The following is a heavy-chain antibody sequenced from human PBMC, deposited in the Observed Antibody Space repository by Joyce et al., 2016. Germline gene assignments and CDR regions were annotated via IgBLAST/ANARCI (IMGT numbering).Heavy chain of an antibody. CDR2: IYSDGGSK. J-gene: IGHJ3*02. Sequence: DVQLVESGGGLIEPGGSLKLSCAASGFSVSDNYMSWVRQVPGKGLEWVSVIYSDGGSKDYKDAVGGRFTISRDNSKNTLYLQMNSLRAADTAIYYCVKGASCTTTTCPAWPNAFEIWGQGTKVIVSS. CDR3: VKGASCTTTTCPAWPNAFEI. D-gene: IGHD2-8*01. V-gene: IGHV3-53*01. CDR1: GFSVSDNY.